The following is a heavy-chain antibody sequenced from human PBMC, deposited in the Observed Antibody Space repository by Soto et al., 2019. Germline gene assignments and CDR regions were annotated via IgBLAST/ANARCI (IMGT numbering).Heavy chain of an antibody. CDR3: ARDKKYASYYYGMDV. CDR1: GGSISSGGYY. V-gene: IGHV4-31*03. CDR2: IYYSGST. J-gene: IGHJ6*02. Sequence: SETLSLTCTVPGGSISSGGYYWSWIRQHPGKGLEWIGYIYYSGSTYYNPSLKSRVTISVDTSKNQFSLKLSSVTAADTAVYYCARDKKYASYYYGMDVWGQGTTVTVSS.